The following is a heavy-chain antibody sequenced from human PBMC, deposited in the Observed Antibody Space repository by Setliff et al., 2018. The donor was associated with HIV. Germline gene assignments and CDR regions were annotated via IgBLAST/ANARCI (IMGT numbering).Heavy chain of an antibody. J-gene: IGHJ5*02. CDR1: GDTFTNYY. Sequence: ASVKVSCKTSGDTFTNYYMHWVRQAPGQGPELLGIINPSGTYTSYAQKFQGRVTMTRDTSTTTAYMELRSLRSADTAIYYCATLNEYAYQTGGWFDPWGQGTPVTVSS. CDR2: INPSGTYT. CDR3: ATLNEYAYQTGGWFDP. D-gene: IGHD3-16*01. V-gene: IGHV1-46*01.